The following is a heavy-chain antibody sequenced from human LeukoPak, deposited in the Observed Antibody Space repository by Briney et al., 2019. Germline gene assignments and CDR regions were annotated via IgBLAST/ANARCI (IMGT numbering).Heavy chain of an antibody. Sequence: SETLSLTCSVSGGSISGYYWSWIRQLPGERLEWIGYIYHNGRTTYNPSLESRVTISVDTSKNQFSLKLSSVTAADTAVYYCARVLYYYGSGSYFLDAFDIWGQGTMVTVSS. V-gene: IGHV4-59*12. CDR3: ARVLYYYGSGSYFLDAFDI. CDR2: IYHNGRT. CDR1: GGSISGYY. D-gene: IGHD3-10*01. J-gene: IGHJ3*02.